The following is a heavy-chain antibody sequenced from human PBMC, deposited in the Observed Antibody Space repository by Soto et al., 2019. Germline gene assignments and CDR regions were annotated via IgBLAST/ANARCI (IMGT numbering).Heavy chain of an antibody. D-gene: IGHD5-12*01. V-gene: IGHV2-5*02. CDR3: AHVYGGYDNFDY. CDR2: IYWDDDK. J-gene: IGHJ4*02. Sequence: KESGPTLVKPTQTLTLTCTFSGFSLSTSGVGVGWIRQPPGKALEWLALIYWDDDKRYSPSLKSRLTITKDTSKNQVVLTMTNMHPVDRATYYCAHVYGGYDNFDYWGQGTLVTVSS. CDR1: GFSLSTSGVG.